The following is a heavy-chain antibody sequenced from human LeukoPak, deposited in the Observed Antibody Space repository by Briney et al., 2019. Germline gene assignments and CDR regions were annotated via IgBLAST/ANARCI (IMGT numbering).Heavy chain of an antibody. CDR2: IYYSGST. J-gene: IGHJ4*02. V-gene: IGHV4-61*01. CDR1: GGSVSSGSYY. Sequence: SETLSLTCTVSGGSVSSGSYYWSWIRQPPGKGLEWIGYIYYSGSTNYNPSLKSRVTISVDTSKNQFSLKLSSVTAADTAVYYCASTYCSGGSCYFDYWGQGTLVTVSS. CDR3: ASTYCSGGSCYFDY. D-gene: IGHD2-15*01.